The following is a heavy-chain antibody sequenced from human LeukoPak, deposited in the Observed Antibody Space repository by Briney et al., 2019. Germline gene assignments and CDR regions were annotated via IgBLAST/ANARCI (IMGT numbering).Heavy chain of an antibody. CDR1: GGTLNSYT. D-gene: IGHD3-10*01. J-gene: IGHJ6*02. CDR2: IIPAFGIP. Sequence: GASVKVSCKASGGTLNSYTINWVRQAPGEGLEWMGPIIPAFGIPNYAQRFKDRATITADKSTSTAYMELSSLRSEDTAVYYCAREFWGTMVRGAAMDVWGQGTTVTVSS. CDR3: AREFWGTMVRGAAMDV. V-gene: IGHV1-69*10.